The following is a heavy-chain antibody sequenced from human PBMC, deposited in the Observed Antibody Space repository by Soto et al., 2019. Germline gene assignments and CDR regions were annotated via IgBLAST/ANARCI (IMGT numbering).Heavy chain of an antibody. CDR3: ARDYYDFWSGYYTGGFGYYYYMDV. CDR1: GDSVSSNSAA. V-gene: IGHV6-1*01. D-gene: IGHD3-3*01. CDR2: TYYRSKWYN. J-gene: IGHJ6*03. Sequence: PSQTLSLTCAISGDSVSSNSAAWNWIRQSPSRGLEWLGRTYYRSKWYNDYAVSVKSRITINPDTSKNQFSLQLNSVTPEDTAVYYCARDYYDFWSGYYTGGFGYYYYMDVWGKGTTVTVSS.